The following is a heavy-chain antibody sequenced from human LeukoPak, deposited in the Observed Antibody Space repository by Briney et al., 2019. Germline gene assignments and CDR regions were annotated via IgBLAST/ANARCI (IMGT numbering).Heavy chain of an antibody. J-gene: IGHJ4*02. CDR3: ARGGVSLLWFGESSRRYYFDY. Sequence: PSETLSLTCAVYGGSFSGYYWSWIRQPPGKGLEWIGEINHGGSTNYNPSLKSRVTISVDTSKNQFSLKLSSMTAADTAVYYCARGGVSLLWFGESSRRYYFDYWGQGTLVTVSS. D-gene: IGHD3-10*01. V-gene: IGHV4-34*01. CDR2: INHGGST. CDR1: GGSFSGYY.